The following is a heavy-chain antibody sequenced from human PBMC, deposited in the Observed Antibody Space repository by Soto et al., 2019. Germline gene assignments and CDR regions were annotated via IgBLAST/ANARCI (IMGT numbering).Heavy chain of an antibody. CDR2: ITYSGST. CDR3: ARDQRYYGSGSYYTYYYYGMDV. Sequence: SETLSLTCSVNGDSINSGSVYWSWIRQSPGKGLEYIGYITYSGSTNYNPSLKSRVTISVDTSKNQFSLKLSSVTAADTAVYYCARDQRYYGSGSYYTYYYYGMDVWGQGTTVTVSS. CDR1: GDSINSGSVY. D-gene: IGHD3-10*01. J-gene: IGHJ6*02. V-gene: IGHV4-61*01.